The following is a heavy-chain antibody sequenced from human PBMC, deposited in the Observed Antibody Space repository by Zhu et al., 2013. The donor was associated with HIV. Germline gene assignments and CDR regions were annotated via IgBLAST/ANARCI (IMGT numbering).Heavy chain of an antibody. CDR1: GYTFISYY. J-gene: IGHJ4*02. D-gene: IGHD5-18*01. CDR2: ISPGGDST. V-gene: IGHV1-46*01. Sequence: QVQLAQSGSEVKEPGTSVKVSCKASGYTFISYYIHFVRQAPGQGLEWMGSISPGGDSTSYAQKFQGRVTMTEDTSTDTAYMELSSLRSEDTAVYYCATERNTAMGTGPFDYWGQGTLVTVSS. CDR3: ATERNTAMGTGPFDY.